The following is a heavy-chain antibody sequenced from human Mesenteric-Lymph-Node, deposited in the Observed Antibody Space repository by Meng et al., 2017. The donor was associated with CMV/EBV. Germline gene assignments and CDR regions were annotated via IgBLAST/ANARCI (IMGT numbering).Heavy chain of an antibody. V-gene: IGHV1-69*02. J-gene: IGHJ5*02. CDR3: AGGIAAAGSRWFDP. CDR1: GGTFSSYT. CDR2: IIPILGIA. D-gene: IGHD6-13*01. Sequence: QFQLVHSGAGGRKPGSSVRVSCRPSGGTFSSYTISWVRQAPGQGLEWMGRIIPILGIANYAQKFQGRVTITADKSTSTAYMELSSLRSEDTAVYYCAGGIAAAGSRWFDPWGQGTLVTVSS.